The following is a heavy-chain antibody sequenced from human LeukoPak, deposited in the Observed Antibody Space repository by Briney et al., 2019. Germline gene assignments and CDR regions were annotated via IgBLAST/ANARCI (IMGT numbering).Heavy chain of an antibody. Sequence: GGSLRLSCSASGFTFSSYAMHWVRQAPGKGLEYVSAISSNGGSTYYADSVKGRFTISRDNSKNTLYLQMNSLRAEDTAVYYCAKELYSSGSDYWGQGTLVTVSS. V-gene: IGHV3-64*04. J-gene: IGHJ4*02. CDR3: AKELYSSGSDY. D-gene: IGHD6-19*01. CDR1: GFTFSSYA. CDR2: ISSNGGST.